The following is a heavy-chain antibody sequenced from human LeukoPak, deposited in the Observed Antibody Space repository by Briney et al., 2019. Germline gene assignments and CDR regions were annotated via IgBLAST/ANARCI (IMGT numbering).Heavy chain of an antibody. CDR3: AKRGVVIRVILVGFHKEAYYFDS. CDR1: GITLSTTG. V-gene: IGHV3-23*01. J-gene: IGHJ4*02. Sequence: GGSLTLSCAVSGITLSTTGTSCARQHARGWMEWHAGISDSGGRTNYADSVEGRFTISRDNPKNALYLRMNSLRAEDTAVYFCAKRGVVIRVILVGFHKEAYYFDSWGQGALVTVPS. CDR2: ISDSGGRT. D-gene: IGHD3-22*01.